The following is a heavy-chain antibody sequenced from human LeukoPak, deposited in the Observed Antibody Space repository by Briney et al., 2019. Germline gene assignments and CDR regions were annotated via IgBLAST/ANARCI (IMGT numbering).Heavy chain of an antibody. V-gene: IGHV3-23*01. CDR3: AKGFAVAPDAFDI. CDR2: ISGSGGST. Sequence: WGSLRLSCAASGFTFSSYAMSWVRQAPGKGLEWVSAISGSGGSTYYADSVKGRFTISRDNSKNTLYLQMNSLRAEDTAVYYCAKGFAVAPDAFDIWGQGTMVTVSS. D-gene: IGHD2-15*01. J-gene: IGHJ3*02. CDR1: GFTFSSYA.